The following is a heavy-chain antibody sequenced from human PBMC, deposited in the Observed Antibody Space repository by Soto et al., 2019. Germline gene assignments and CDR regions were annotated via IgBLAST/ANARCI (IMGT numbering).Heavy chain of an antibody. CDR2: IYPSGGST. D-gene: IGHD3-10*01. CDR3: ARDISGPMDY. Sequence: QVQLVQSGAEVKEPGASVKVSCTASGYTFTNYYMPWVRQAPGQGLEWMGIIYPSGGSTRNAQKCQGRVTMTRDTSTSTVYMELSSLRSEDTAVYYCARDISGPMDYWGRGTLVTVSS. J-gene: IGHJ4*02. V-gene: IGHV1-46*01. CDR1: GYTFTNYY.